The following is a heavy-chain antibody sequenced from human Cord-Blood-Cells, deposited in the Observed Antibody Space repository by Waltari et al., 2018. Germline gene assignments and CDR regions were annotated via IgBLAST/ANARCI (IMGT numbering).Heavy chain of an antibody. V-gene: IGHV4-59*01. Sequence: QVQLQESGPGLVKPSETLSLTCTVSGCPISRYYLSWLLQPPGKGLEWLGYIYYSGSTNYNPSLKSRVTISVDTSKNQFSLKLSSVTAADTAVYYCARDFQRYGIVGATGAFDIWGQGTMVTVSS. D-gene: IGHD1-26*01. CDR3: ARDFQRYGIVGATGAFDI. CDR1: GCPISRYY. CDR2: IYYSGST. J-gene: IGHJ3*02.